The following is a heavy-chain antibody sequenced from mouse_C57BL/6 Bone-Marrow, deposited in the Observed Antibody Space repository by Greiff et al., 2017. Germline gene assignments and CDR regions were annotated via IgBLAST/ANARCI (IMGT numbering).Heavy chain of an antibody. CDR3: ARGRGFWDGFAY. CDR2: INPYNGGT. CDR1: GYTFTDYY. V-gene: IGHV1-19*01. J-gene: IGHJ3*01. D-gene: IGHD4-1*01. Sequence: VQLQQSGPVLVKPGASVKLSCKASGYTFTDYYMNWVKQSPGKSLEWIGDINPYNGGTSYNQKFKGKATLTVDKSSSTAYMGLNSLTSEDSAVYCCARGRGFWDGFAYWGQGTLVTVSA.